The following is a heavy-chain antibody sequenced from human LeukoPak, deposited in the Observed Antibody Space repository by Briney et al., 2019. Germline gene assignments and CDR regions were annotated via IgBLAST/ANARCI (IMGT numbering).Heavy chain of an antibody. V-gene: IGHV4-39*01. Sequence: SETLSLTCTVSGGSITSSNYYWGWIRQPPEKGLEWIGNVYYSGNTYYNRSLKSRVAISVDTSKNQFSLKLSSVTAADTAVYYCARHGLDSSGWYRWPPYYYYMDVWGKGTTVTVSS. CDR2: VYYSGNT. D-gene: IGHD6-19*01. CDR1: GGSITSSNYY. CDR3: ARHGLDSSGWYRWPPYYYYMDV. J-gene: IGHJ6*03.